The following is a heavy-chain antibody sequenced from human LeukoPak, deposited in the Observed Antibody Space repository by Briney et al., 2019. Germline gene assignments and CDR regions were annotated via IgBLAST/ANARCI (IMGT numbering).Heavy chain of an antibody. Sequence: ASVKVSCKASGYTFTSYYMHRVRQAPGQGLEWMGIINPSGGSTSYAQKFQGRVTMTRDTSTSTVYMELSSLRSEDTAVYYCARVPQKYCSGGSCYSSSFDYWGQGTLVTVSS. D-gene: IGHD2-15*01. CDR3: ARVPQKYCSGGSCYSSSFDY. CDR2: INPSGGST. J-gene: IGHJ4*02. CDR1: GYTFTSYY. V-gene: IGHV1-46*01.